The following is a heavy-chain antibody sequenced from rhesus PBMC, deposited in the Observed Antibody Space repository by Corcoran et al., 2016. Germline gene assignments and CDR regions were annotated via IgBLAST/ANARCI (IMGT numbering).Heavy chain of an antibody. CDR2: IYGSGGST. CDR1: GGSISSYY. J-gene: IGHJ4*01. Sequence: QVQLQESGPGLVKPSETLSLPCAVSGGSISSYYWSWIRQPPGAGLEWLGRIYGSGGSTDYNPSLKSRVTISTDTSKNQFSLKLSSVTAADTAVYYCARYSPGSYSYFDYWGQGVLVTVSS. D-gene: IGHD1-44*02. V-gene: IGHV4-160*01. CDR3: ARYSPGSYSYFDY.